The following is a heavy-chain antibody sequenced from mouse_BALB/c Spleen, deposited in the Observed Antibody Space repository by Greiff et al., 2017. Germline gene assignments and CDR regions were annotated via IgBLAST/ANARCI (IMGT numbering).Heavy chain of an antibody. V-gene: IGHV14-3*02. J-gene: IGHJ3*01. D-gene: IGHD2-14*01. CDR2: IDPANGNT. Sequence: EVKLMESGAELVKPGASVKLSCTASGFNIKDTYMHWVKQRPEQGLEWIGRIDPANGNTKYDPKFQGKATITADTSSNTAYLQLSSLTSEDTAVYYCARYYRYDDPWFAYWGQGTLVTVSA. CDR1: GFNIKDTY. CDR3: ARYYRYDDPWFAY.